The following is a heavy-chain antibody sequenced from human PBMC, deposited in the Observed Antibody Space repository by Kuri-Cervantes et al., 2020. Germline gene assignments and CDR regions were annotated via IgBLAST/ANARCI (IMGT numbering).Heavy chain of an antibody. D-gene: IGHD4-17*01. Sequence: ASVKVSCKATGYTFTSYEINWVRQATGQGLEWMGWMNPNSGNTGYAQKFQGRVTMNRNTSISTAYMELSSLRSEDTAVYYCARVVDYGFDYWGQGTLVTVSS. CDR1: GYTFTSYE. CDR2: MNPNSGNT. V-gene: IGHV1-8*01. CDR3: ARVVDYGFDY. J-gene: IGHJ4*02.